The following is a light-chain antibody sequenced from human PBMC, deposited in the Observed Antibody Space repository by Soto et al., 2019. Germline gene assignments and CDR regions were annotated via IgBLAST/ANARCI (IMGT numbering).Light chain of an antibody. CDR2: YVY. Sequence: QSVLTQPASVSGSPGQSITISCTGTSSDVGGFNYVSWYQQHPGKAPKLLILYVYSRPSWMSNRFSGSKSGNTSSLTISGLQAEDEADYYCSSYPTSSSYVFGAGTKVTVL. CDR1: SSDVGGFNY. V-gene: IGLV2-14*01. J-gene: IGLJ1*01. CDR3: SSYPTSSSYV.